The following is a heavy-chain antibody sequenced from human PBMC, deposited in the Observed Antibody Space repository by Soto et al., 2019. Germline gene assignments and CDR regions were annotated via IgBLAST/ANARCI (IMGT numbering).Heavy chain of an antibody. CDR2: IIPILGIA. Sequence: GASVKVSCKASGGTFSSYTISWVRQAPGQGLEWMGRIIPILGIANYAQKFQGRVTITADKSTSTAYMELSSLRSEDTAVHYCASSPPQGWFDPWGQGTLVTVSS. CDR3: ASSPPQGWFDP. V-gene: IGHV1-69*02. J-gene: IGHJ5*02. CDR1: GGTFSSYT.